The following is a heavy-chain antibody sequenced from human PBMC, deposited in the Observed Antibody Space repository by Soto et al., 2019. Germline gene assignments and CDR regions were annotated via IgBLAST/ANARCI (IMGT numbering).Heavy chain of an antibody. CDR2: IYYSGST. CDR3: ARLIKKGSGWKGPDY. Sequence: QLQLQESGPGLVKPSETVSLTCTVSGGSISSSSYYWGWIRQTPGKGLEWIGSIYYSGSTYYNPSLKSRVTISVDTSKHQFSLNLNSVTAADTAVFYCARLIKKGSGWKGPDYWGQGTLVTVSS. V-gene: IGHV4-39*01. J-gene: IGHJ4*02. CDR1: GGSISSSSYY. D-gene: IGHD3-22*01.